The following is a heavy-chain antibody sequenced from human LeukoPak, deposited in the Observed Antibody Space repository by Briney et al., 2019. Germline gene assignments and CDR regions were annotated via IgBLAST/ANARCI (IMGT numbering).Heavy chain of an antibody. CDR3: ARVGSGSYYKGNFDY. CDR1: GFTFSRYW. V-gene: IGHV3-30*03. D-gene: IGHD3-10*01. J-gene: IGHJ4*02. CDR2: ISYDGSKK. Sequence: GGSLRLSCAASGFTFSRYWMHWVRQAPGKGLEWVAVISYDGSKKYYADSVKGRFTISRDNSKNTLYLQMNSLRAEDTAVYYCARVGSGSYYKGNFDYWGQGTLVTVSS.